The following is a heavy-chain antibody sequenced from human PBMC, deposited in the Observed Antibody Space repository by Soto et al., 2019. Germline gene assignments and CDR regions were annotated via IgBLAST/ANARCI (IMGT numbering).Heavy chain of an antibody. D-gene: IGHD4-17*01. CDR3: ARFPYGDPNVGDY. Sequence: GGSLRLSCAASGFTFSSYGMHWVRQAPGKGLEWVAVIWYDGSNKYYADSVKGRFTISRDNSKNTLYLQMNSLRAEDTAVYYCARFPYGDPNVGDYWGQGTLVTVSS. CDR1: GFTFSSYG. J-gene: IGHJ4*02. V-gene: IGHV3-33*01. CDR2: IWYDGSNK.